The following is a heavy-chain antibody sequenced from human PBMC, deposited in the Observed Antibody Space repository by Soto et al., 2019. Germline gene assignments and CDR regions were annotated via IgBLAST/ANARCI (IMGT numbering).Heavy chain of an antibody. V-gene: IGHV3-21*01. J-gene: IGHJ5*02. CDR3: AKSLDRTLDWFVH. D-gene: IGHD2-8*01. CDR1: GFTFTGNS. Sequence: PGGSLRLSCAGSGFTFTGNSMNWVRQAPGKGLEWVSSISTTSNYIYYADSVKGRFTISRDNAKNSLYLQMNSLRAEDTAVYYCAKSLDRTLDWFVHWGQGTLVTVSS. CDR2: ISTTSNYI.